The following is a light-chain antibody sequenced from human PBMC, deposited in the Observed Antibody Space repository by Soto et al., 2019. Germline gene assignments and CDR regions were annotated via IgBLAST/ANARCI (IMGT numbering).Light chain of an antibody. V-gene: IGKV3-20*01. CDR2: GAS. CDR1: QTVISSY. J-gene: IGKJ3*01. CDR3: QQNGNSLFT. Sequence: EIVLTQSPGTLSLSPGERASISCRASQTVISSYLAWYQHKPAQAPRLLIYGASSRATGIPDRFSGSGSGTDFTLTISRLEPGDFAVYYCQQNGNSLFTFGPGTKVEIK.